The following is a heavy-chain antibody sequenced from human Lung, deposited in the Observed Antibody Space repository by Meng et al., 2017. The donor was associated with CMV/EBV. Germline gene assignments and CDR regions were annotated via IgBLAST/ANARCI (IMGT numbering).Heavy chain of an antibody. Sequence: GGSXRLXXAVSGFTFSSYAMNWVRQAPGKGLEWVSSVSGSGGITYYADSVKGRFTISRDNSKNIVYLQMNSLRAEDTAVYFCARRMIYGGNSFDSWGQGTLVTVSS. D-gene: IGHD4-23*01. CDR2: VSGSGGIT. CDR3: ARRMIYGGNSFDS. J-gene: IGHJ4*02. CDR1: GFTFSSYA. V-gene: IGHV3-23*01.